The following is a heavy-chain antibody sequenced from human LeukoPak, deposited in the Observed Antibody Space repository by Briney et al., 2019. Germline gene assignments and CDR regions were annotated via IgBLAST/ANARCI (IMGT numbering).Heavy chain of an antibody. D-gene: IGHD3-22*01. V-gene: IGHV3-74*01. CDR1: GFTFSSYW. CDR2: INNNGGIT. J-gene: IGHJ4*02. CDR3: ARAYYDSSGRYFDY. Sequence: GGSLRLSCAASGFTFSSYWMHWVRQAPGKGLVWVSRINNNGGITNYADSVKGRFTISRDNAKNTVYLQMNSLRAEDTAVYYCARAYYDSSGRYFDYWGQGTLVTVSS.